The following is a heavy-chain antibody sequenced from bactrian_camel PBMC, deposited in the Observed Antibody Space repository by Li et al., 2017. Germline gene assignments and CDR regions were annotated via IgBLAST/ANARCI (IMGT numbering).Heavy chain of an antibody. D-gene: IGHD1*01. Sequence: DVQLVESGGGLVQPGGSLRLSCAASGFRFSMFDMSWVRQAPGKGLEWVSSIASGGGSTYYADSVKGRFTISRDNAKNTLYLQMNSLIPEDTAMYYCAARGLYADYTYWGQGTQVTVS. CDR3: AARGLYADYTY. V-gene: IGHV3S40*01. J-gene: IGHJ4*01. CDR2: IASGGGST. CDR1: GFRFSMFD.